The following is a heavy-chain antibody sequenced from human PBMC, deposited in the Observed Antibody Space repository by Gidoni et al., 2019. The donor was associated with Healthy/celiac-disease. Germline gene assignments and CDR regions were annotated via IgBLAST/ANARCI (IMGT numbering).Heavy chain of an antibody. J-gene: IGHJ6*03. Sequence: QVQLVQSGAEVKKPGASVKVSCKASGYTFTSYDINWVRQATGQGLEWMGWMNPNSGNTGYAQKFQGRVTMTRNTSISTAYMELSSLRSEDTAVYYCARGGVAARIYYYYYMDVWGKGTTVTVSS. CDR1: GYTFTSYD. CDR3: ARGGVAARIYYYYYMDV. CDR2: MNPNSGNT. D-gene: IGHD6-6*01. V-gene: IGHV1-8*01.